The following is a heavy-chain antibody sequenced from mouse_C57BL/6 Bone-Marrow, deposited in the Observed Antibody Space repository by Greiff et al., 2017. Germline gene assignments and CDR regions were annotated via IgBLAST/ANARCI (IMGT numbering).Heavy chain of an antibody. CDR1: GFTFSDYY. CDR2: INYDGSST. J-gene: IGHJ2*01. V-gene: IGHV5-16*01. D-gene: IGHD3-3*01. CDR3: ARDGGWDYFDY. Sequence: VKLMASEGGLVQPGSSMKLSCTASGFTFSDYYMAWVRQVPEKGLEWVANINYDGSSTYYLDSLKSRFIISRDNAKNILYLQMSSLKSEDTATYYCARDGGWDYFDYWGQGTTLTVSS.